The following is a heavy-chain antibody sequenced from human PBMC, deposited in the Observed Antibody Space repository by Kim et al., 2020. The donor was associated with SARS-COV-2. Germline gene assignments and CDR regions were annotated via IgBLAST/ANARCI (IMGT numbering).Heavy chain of an antibody. CDR1: GFTFSSYG. CDR2: IWYDGSNK. Sequence: GGSLRLSCAASGFTFSSYGMHWVRQAPGKGLEWVAVIWYDGSNKYYADSVKGRFTISRDNSKNTLYLQMNSLRAEDTAVYYCARDRPHYYGSGSYRRPYYGYGFDFWGQGTTVTVSS. D-gene: IGHD3-10*01. J-gene: IGHJ6*02. V-gene: IGHV3-33*01. CDR3: ARDRPHYYGSGSYRRPYYGYGFDF.